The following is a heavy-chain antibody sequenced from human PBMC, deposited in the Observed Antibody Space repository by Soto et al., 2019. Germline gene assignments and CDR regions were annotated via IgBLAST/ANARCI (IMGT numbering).Heavy chain of an antibody. V-gene: IGHV3-23*01. J-gene: IGHJ4*02. Sequence: GGSLRLSCAASGFTFSSYAMSWVRQAPGKGLEWVSAISGSGGSTYYADSVKGRFTISRDNSKNTLYLQMNSLRAEDTAVYYCAKDEEIPYDDFWSGYPFDYWGQGTLVTVSS. CDR3: AKDEEIPYDDFWSGYPFDY. D-gene: IGHD3-3*01. CDR1: GFTFSSYA. CDR2: ISGSGGST.